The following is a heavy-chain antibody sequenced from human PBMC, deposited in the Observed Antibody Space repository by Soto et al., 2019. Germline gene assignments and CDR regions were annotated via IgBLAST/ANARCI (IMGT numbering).Heavy chain of an antibody. CDR1: GGSFSGYY. J-gene: IGHJ4*02. Sequence: QVQLQQLGAGLLKPSETLSLTCAVYGGSFSGYYWSWIRQPPGKGLEWIGEINHSGSTNYNPSLKSRVTISVDTSKNQFSLKLSSVTAADTAVYYCARVRYYDSSGYPFDYWGQGTLVTVSS. D-gene: IGHD3-22*01. V-gene: IGHV4-34*01. CDR3: ARVRYYDSSGYPFDY. CDR2: INHSGST.